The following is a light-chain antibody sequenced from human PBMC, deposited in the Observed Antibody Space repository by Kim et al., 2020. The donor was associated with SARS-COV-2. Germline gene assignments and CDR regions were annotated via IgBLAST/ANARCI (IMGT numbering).Light chain of an antibody. Sequence: DIQLTQSPSFLSASVGDRVTITCRASQGISSHLAWHQQKPGKAPKLLLYAAFTLQSGVPSRFSGSGSGTEFTLTINSLQPEDFATYSCQHINTDPLTFGGGTKGVIK. CDR2: AAF. CDR3: QHINTDPLT. V-gene: IGKV1-9*01. CDR1: QGISSH. J-gene: IGKJ4*01.